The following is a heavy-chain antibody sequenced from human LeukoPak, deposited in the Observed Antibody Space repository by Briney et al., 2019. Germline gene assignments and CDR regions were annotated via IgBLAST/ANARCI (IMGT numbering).Heavy chain of an antibody. V-gene: IGHV3-21*01. CDR1: GFTFSSYS. D-gene: IGHD1-26*01. CDR2: ISSSSSYI. Sequence: RPGGSLRLSCAASGFTFSSYSMNWVRQAPGKGLEWVSSISSSSSYIYYADSVKGRFTISRDNAKNSLYLQMNSLRAEDTAVYYCEGWSPTNNWFDPWGQGTLVTVSS. J-gene: IGHJ5*02. CDR3: EGWSPTNNWFDP.